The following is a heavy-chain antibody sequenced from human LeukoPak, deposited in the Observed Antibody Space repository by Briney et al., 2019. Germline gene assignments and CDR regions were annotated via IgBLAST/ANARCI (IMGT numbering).Heavy chain of an antibody. D-gene: IGHD6-13*01. J-gene: IGHJ6*02. V-gene: IGHV3-48*03. CDR1: GFTFSSYE. Sequence: PGGSLRLSCAASGFTFSSYEMNWVRQAPGKGLEWVSYISSSGSTIYYADSVKGRFTISRDNAKNSLYLQMNSLRAEDTAVYYCAKDSPSQQLEVYGMDVWGQGTTVTVSS. CDR2: ISSSGSTI. CDR3: AKDSPSQQLEVYGMDV.